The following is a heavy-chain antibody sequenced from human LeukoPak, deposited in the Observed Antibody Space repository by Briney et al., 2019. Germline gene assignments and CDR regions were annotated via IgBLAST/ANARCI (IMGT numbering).Heavy chain of an antibody. CDR3: AKRYCSGGICSYFDY. J-gene: IGHJ4*02. V-gene: IGHV3-30-3*01. CDR1: GFTFSSYV. CDR2: ISYHGTNK. Sequence: PGRSLRLSCAGSGFTFSSYVMDWVRQAPGKGLGWVAVISYHGTNKYYADSVKGRFTISRDNSKNTLYLQMNSLRAEDTALYYCAKRYCSGGICSYFDYWGQGTLVTVSS. D-gene: IGHD2-15*01.